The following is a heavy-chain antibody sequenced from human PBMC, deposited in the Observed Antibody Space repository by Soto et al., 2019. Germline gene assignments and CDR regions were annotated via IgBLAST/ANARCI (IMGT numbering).Heavy chain of an antibody. CDR2: ISGSGGST. V-gene: IGHV3-23*01. CDR3: AKDYRYYGSGSYLDY. CDR1: GFTFSSYA. Sequence: EVQLLESGGGLVQPGGSLRLSCAASGFTFSSYAMSWVRQAPGKGLEWVSAISGSGGSTYYADSVKGRFTISRDNSKTTLYLQMNSLRAEDTAVYYCAKDYRYYGSGSYLDYWGQGTLVTVSS. D-gene: IGHD3-10*01. J-gene: IGHJ4*02.